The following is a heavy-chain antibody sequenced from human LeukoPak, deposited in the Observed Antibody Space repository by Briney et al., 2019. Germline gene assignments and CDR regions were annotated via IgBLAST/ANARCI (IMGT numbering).Heavy chain of an antibody. CDR2: IRCDSSPI. D-gene: IGHD3-22*01. Sequence: GGSLRLSCAASGFTFSRYSMNWVRQAPGKGLGWVSFIRCDSSPIYYADSGKGRCTFSRDNAENALYLQMNSLRAEDTAVYYCARDQGRTYYYDSSGYYPWFDYWGQGTLVTVSS. CDR3: ARDQGRTYYYDSSGYYPWFDY. V-gene: IGHV3-48*04. J-gene: IGHJ4*02. CDR1: GFTFSRYS.